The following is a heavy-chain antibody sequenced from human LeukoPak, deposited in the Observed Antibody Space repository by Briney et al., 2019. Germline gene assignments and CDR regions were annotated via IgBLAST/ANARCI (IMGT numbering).Heavy chain of an antibody. CDR2: TSYDGSNK. J-gene: IGHJ4*02. D-gene: IGHD1-26*01. CDR1: GFTFSSYG. CDR3: AKDGGWEPAPAGLIDY. V-gene: IGHV3-30*18. Sequence: PGGSLRLSCAASGFTFSSYGMHWVRQAPGKGLEWVAVTSYDGSNKYYADSVKGRFTISRDNSKNTLYLQMNSLRAEDTAVYYCAKDGGWEPAPAGLIDYWGQGTLVTVSS.